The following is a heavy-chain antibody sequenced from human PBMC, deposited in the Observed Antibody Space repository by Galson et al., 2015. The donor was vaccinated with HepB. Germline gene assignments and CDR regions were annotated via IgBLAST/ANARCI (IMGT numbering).Heavy chain of an antibody. Sequence: TVKVSCKASGYTFTSYGISWVRQAPGQGLEWMGWISAYNGNTYYAQKLQGRVTMTTDTSTSTAYMELRSLRSDDTAVYYCARVDGTLGLNWFDPWGQGTLVTVSS. D-gene: IGHD1-26*01. CDR3: ARVDGTLGLNWFDP. CDR2: ISAYNGNT. CDR1: GYTFTSYG. J-gene: IGHJ5*02. V-gene: IGHV1-18*04.